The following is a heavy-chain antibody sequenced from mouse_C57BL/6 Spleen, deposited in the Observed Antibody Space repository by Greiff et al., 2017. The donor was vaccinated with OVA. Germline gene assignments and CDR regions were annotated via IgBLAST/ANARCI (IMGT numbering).Heavy chain of an antibody. CDR2: ISSGSSTI. Sequence: EVQGVESGGGLVKPGGSLKLSCAASGFTFSDYGMHWVRQAPEKGLEWVAYISSGSSTIYYADTVKGRFTISRDNAKNTLFLQMTSLRSEDTAMYYCARGPRRAMDYWGQGTSVTVSS. CDR3: ARGPRRAMDY. CDR1: GFTFSDYG. J-gene: IGHJ4*01. V-gene: IGHV5-17*01.